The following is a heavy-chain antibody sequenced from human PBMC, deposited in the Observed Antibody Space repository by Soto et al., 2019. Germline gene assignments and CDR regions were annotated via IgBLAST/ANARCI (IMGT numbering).Heavy chain of an antibody. D-gene: IGHD3-3*01. J-gene: IGHJ6*02. V-gene: IGHV4-34*01. CDR1: GLRLCSYY. CDR2: INHSEST. Sequence: LPIKRAAYGLRLCSYYMCCIRQPQGKGLDWIGEINHSESTNHNPSLKSRVTISVDTSKNQFSLKLSSVTTADTAVYYCARLYYDCWSLTYFYYGLDMWGQGTSVNVS. CDR3: ARLYYDCWSLTYFYYGLDM.